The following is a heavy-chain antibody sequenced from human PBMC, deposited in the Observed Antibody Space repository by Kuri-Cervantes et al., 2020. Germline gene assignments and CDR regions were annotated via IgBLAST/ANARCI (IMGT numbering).Heavy chain of an antibody. J-gene: IGHJ4*02. CDR3: ARGGGVGATGLDYFDY. CDR2: IYTSGST. D-gene: IGHD1-26*01. CDR1: GGSISSYY. Sequence: SETLSLTCTVSGGSISSYYWSWIRQPAGKGLEWIGRIYTSGSTNYNPSLKSRVTMSVDTSKNQFSLKLSSVTAADTAVYSCARGGGVGATGLDYFDYWGQGTLVTVSS. V-gene: IGHV4-4*07.